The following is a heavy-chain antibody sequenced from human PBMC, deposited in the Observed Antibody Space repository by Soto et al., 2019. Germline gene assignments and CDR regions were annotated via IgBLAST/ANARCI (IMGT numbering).Heavy chain of an antibody. Sequence: QIQLVQSGAEVKTPGASVRVSCKTSGYIFSAYSISWVRQAPGQGLEWMGWVSANNGKTDSAQKFQGRVTMTKDTSTSTAYMELRSLRSDDTAVYYCAREGALAATYYFEYWGQGTLVTVSS. CDR2: VSANNGKT. J-gene: IGHJ4*02. D-gene: IGHD1-26*01. V-gene: IGHV1-18*01. CDR1: GYIFSAYS. CDR3: AREGALAATYYFEY.